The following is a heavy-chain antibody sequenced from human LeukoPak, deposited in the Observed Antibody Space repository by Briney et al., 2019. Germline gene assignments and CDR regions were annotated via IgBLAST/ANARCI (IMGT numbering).Heavy chain of an antibody. D-gene: IGHD3-22*01. CDR3: ARGPDYYDSSGGDY. V-gene: IGHV4-34*01. J-gene: IGHJ4*02. Sequence: SETLPLTCAVYGGSFSGYYWSWIRQPPGKGLEWIGEINHSGSTNYNPSLKGRVTISVDTSKNQFSLKLSSVTAADTAVYYCARGPDYYDSSGGDYWGQGTLVTVSS. CDR2: INHSGST. CDR1: GGSFSGYY.